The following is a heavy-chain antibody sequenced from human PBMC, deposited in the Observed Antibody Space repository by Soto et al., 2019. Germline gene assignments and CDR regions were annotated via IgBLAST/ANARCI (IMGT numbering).Heavy chain of an antibody. J-gene: IGHJ6*02. CDR1: GFTFSTYS. D-gene: IGHD3-22*01. CDR3: ARYDSSGYYWPYYYYGMDV. V-gene: IGHV3-21*01. Sequence: EVQQVESGGGLVKPGGSLRLSCAASGFTFSTYSMNWVRQAPGKGLEWVSSISSSSSYIYYADSVKGRFTISRDNAKNSLYLQMNSLRAEDTAVYYCARYDSSGYYWPYYYYGMDVWGQGTTVTVSS. CDR2: ISSSSSYI.